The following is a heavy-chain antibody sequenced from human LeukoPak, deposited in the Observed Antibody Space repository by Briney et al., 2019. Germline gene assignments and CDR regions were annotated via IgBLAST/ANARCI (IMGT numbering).Heavy chain of an antibody. Sequence: ASVKVSCKASGGTFSSYGISWVRQAPGQGLEWMGWISAYNGNTNYAQKLQGRVTMTTDTSTSTAYMELRSLRSDDTAVYYCARGVRRCSSTSCAQDAFDTWGQGTMVTVSS. D-gene: IGHD2-2*01. CDR1: GGTFSSYG. V-gene: IGHV1-18*01. J-gene: IGHJ3*02. CDR3: ARGVRRCSSTSCAQDAFDT. CDR2: ISAYNGNT.